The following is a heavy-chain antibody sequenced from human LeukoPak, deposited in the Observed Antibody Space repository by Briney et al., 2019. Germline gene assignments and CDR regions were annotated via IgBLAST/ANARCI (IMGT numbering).Heavy chain of an antibody. CDR1: GFTFTSYT. D-gene: IGHD4-17*01. J-gene: IGHJ4*02. V-gene: IGHV3-21*01. CDR3: AKTYGHFDD. CDR2: ITSSSSYI. Sequence: GGSLRLSCAASGFTFTSYTMNWVRQAPGKGLEGVSSITSSSSYIYYADSVKGRFTISRDNAKNSLYLQLTSLRVEDTAVYYCAKTYGHFDDWGQGTLVTASS.